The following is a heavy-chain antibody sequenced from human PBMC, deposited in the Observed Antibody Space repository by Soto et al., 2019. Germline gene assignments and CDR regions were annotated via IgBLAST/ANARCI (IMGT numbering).Heavy chain of an antibody. Sequence: SETLSRTSTVSGGSISSSSYYWGWIRQPPGKGLEWIVSIYYSGSTYYNPSLKSRVTISVDTSKNQFSLKLSSVTAADTAVYYCARRTTYYYDSSGYFDYWGQGTLVTVSS. V-gene: IGHV4-39*01. CDR3: ARRTTYYYDSSGYFDY. J-gene: IGHJ4*02. CDR2: IYYSGST. CDR1: GGSISSSSYY. D-gene: IGHD3-22*01.